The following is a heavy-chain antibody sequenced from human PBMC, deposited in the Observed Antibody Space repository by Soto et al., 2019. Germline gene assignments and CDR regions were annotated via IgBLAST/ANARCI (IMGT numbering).Heavy chain of an antibody. V-gene: IGHV1-18*01. Sequence: QVQLVQSGAEVKKPGASVKVSCKVSGYTFTSYGISWVRQAPGQGLEWSGWISAYNGNTNYAQRLQGRVTLTTDTSTSTAYMELRSLRSDDTAVYFCARDPALNGKTAQKFDYWGQGTLVTVSS. CDR3: ARDPALNGKTAQKFDY. J-gene: IGHJ4*02. CDR2: ISAYNGNT. D-gene: IGHD2-2*01. CDR1: GYTFTSYG.